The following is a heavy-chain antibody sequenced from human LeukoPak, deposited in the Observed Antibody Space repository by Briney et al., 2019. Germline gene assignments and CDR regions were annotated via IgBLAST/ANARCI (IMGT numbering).Heavy chain of an antibody. CDR3: AKDKYYGSGSLLDY. V-gene: IGHV3-30*18. J-gene: IGHJ4*02. CDR2: ISYDGSNK. D-gene: IGHD3-10*01. CDR1: GFTFSSYW. Sequence: TGGSLRLSCAASGFTFSSYWMSWVRQAPGKGLEWVAVISYDGSNKYYADSVKGRFTISRDNAKNSLYLQMNSLRAEDAALYYCAKDKYYGSGSLLDYWGQGALVTVSS.